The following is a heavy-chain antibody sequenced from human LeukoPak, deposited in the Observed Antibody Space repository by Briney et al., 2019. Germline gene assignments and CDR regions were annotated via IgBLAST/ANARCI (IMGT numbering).Heavy chain of an antibody. CDR3: ARTVISYDYVWGSYRHPAPTEGFFDY. CDR2: INHSGST. CDR1: GGSYSGYY. D-gene: IGHD3-16*02. J-gene: IGHJ4*02. V-gene: IGHV4-34*01. Sequence: SETLSLTCAVYGGSYSGYYWSWIRQPPGKGLEWIGVINHSGSTNYNPSLKSRVTISVDTSKNQFSLKLSYVTAADTAVYYCARTVISYDYVWGSYRHPAPTEGFFDYWGQGTLVTVSS.